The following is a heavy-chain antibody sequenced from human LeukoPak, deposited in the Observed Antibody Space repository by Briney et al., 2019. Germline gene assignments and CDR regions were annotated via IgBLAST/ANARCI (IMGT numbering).Heavy chain of an antibody. Sequence: PSETLSLTCTVSGGSISGYYWSWIRQPPGKGLEWIGYIYHTGSTNYNPPLKSRVTISVDTSENQFSLRLSSVTAADTAVYYCARGWGYFDYWGQGTLVTVSS. CDR1: GGSISGYY. J-gene: IGHJ4*02. V-gene: IGHV4-59*01. CDR3: ARGWGYFDY. D-gene: IGHD3-16*01. CDR2: IYHTGST.